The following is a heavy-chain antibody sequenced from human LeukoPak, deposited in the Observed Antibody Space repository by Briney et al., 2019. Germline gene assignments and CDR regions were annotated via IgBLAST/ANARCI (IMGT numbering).Heavy chain of an antibody. CDR1: GFTVSSNY. CDR3: ARDHCSSTSCYPFDYYYGMDV. Sequence: GGSLRLSCAASGFTVSSNYMSWVRQALGKGLEWVSVIYSGGSTYYADSVKGRFTISRDNSKNTLYLQMNSLRAEDTAVYYCARDHCSSTSCYPFDYYYGMDVWGQGTTVTVSS. V-gene: IGHV3-53*01. J-gene: IGHJ6*02. D-gene: IGHD2-2*01. CDR2: IYSGGST.